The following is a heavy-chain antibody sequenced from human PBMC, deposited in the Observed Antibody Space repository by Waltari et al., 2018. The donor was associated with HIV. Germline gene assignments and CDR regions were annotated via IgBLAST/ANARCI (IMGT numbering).Heavy chain of an antibody. CDR2: IYHSGST. J-gene: IGHJ5*02. V-gene: IGHV4-38-2*01. Sequence: QVQLQESGPGLVKPSETLSLKCDVSGYSISIGFHWGWVRQPPGKGLEWIGSIYHSGSTYENPSINSRVPISVDLSKNQFSLNLTSVTAADTAVYYCARIRGGFDAWGQGVLAIVSS. CDR3: ARIRGGFDA. CDR1: GYSISIGFH. D-gene: IGHD3-10*01.